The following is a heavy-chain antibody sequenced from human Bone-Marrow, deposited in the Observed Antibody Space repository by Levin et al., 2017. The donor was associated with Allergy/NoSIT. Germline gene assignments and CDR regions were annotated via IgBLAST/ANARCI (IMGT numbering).Heavy chain of an antibody. Sequence: ASVKVSCKASGYTFTTFTITWVRQAPGQGLEWMGWINTYNGNTNYAQKLQGRVTMTTDTSTSTAYMELRSLRSDDTAMYYCARAWEYYDSGSIVPPDYWGQGTLVTVSS. V-gene: IGHV1-18*04. CDR3: ARAWEYYDSGSIVPPDY. J-gene: IGHJ4*02. D-gene: IGHD3-10*01. CDR1: GYTFTTFT. CDR2: INTYNGNT.